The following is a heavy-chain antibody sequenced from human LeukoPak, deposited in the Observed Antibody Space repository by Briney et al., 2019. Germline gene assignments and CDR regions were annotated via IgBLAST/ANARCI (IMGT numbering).Heavy chain of an antibody. CDR2: IKGDGSGK. V-gene: IGHV3-7*01. Sequence: PGGSLRLSCAASGFTFSGSWMRWVRQAPGKGLEWVATIKGDGSGKFYVDSVKGRFAISRDDAKSSLFLQMGSLRSEDTAVYYCTKNTHDYWGQGTLVTVSS. CDR3: TKNTHDY. CDR1: GFTFSGSW. D-gene: IGHD1/OR15-1a*01. J-gene: IGHJ4*02.